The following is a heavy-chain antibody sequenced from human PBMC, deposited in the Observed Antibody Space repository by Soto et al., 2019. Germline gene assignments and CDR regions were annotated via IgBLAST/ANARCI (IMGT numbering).Heavy chain of an antibody. CDR2: ISSSGSTI. CDR1: GFTFSDYY. J-gene: IGHJ4*02. D-gene: IGHD3-22*01. Sequence: GGSLRLSCAASGFTFSDYYMSWIRQAPGKGLEWVSYISSSGSTIYYADSVKGRFTISRDNAKNSLYLQMNSLRAEDTAVYYCARARPLYHDSSGPIDYWGQGTLVTVSS. V-gene: IGHV3-11*01. CDR3: ARARPLYHDSSGPIDY.